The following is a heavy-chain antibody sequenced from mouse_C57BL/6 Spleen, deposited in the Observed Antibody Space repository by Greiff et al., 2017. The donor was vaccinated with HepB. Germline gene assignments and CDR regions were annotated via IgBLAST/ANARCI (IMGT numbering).Heavy chain of an antibody. D-gene: IGHD1-1*01. CDR3: ARGEITTVVATPDY. CDR2: IYPRSGNT. J-gene: IGHJ2*01. Sequence: VKLMESGAELARPGASVKLSCKASGYTFTSYGISWVKQRTGQGLEWIGEIYPRSGNTYYNEKFKGKATLTADKSSSTAYMELRSLTSEDSAVYFCARGEITTVVATPDYWGQGTTLTVSS. V-gene: IGHV1-81*01. CDR1: GYTFTSYG.